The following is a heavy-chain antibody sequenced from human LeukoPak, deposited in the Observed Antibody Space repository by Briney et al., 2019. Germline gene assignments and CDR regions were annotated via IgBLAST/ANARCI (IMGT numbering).Heavy chain of an antibody. J-gene: IGHJ4*02. CDR3: ARPSRVWSGYDY. CDR1: GYTFTSYY. Sequence: ASVKVSCKASGYTFTSYYMHWVRQAPGQGLEWMGIINPSGGTTSYAQKFQGGVTMTRDTSTSTVYMELSSLRSEDTAVYYCARPSRVWSGYDYWGQGTLVTVSS. CDR2: INPSGGTT. D-gene: IGHD3-3*01. V-gene: IGHV1-46*01.